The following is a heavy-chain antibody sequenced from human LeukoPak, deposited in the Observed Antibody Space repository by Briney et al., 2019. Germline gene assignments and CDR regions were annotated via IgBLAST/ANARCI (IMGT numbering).Heavy chain of an antibody. Sequence: SETLSLTCKVSGGSISSSYWSWIRQPPGKGLEWIGYIYYRGSTNYNPSLKSRVTISVDTSKNPFSLKVTSVTAADTAVYYCAGAPVEPPVFEIWGQGAMVTVSS. CDR2: IYYRGST. J-gene: IGHJ3*02. CDR1: GGSISSSY. D-gene: IGHD1-1*01. V-gene: IGHV4-59*08. CDR3: AGAPVEPPVFEI.